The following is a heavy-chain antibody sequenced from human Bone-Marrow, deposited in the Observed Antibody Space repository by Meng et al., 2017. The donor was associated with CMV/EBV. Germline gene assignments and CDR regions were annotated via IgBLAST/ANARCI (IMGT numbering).Heavy chain of an antibody. J-gene: IGHJ4*02. Sequence: SETLSLTCAVYGGSFSGYYWSWIRQPPGKGLEWIGSIYYSGSTYYSPSLKSRVTISVDTSKNQFSLKLSSVTAADTAVYYCARVSGSYFDYWGQGTLVTVSS. CDR2: IYYSGST. V-gene: IGHV4-34*01. CDR3: ARVSGSYFDY. D-gene: IGHD1-26*01. CDR1: GGSFSGYY.